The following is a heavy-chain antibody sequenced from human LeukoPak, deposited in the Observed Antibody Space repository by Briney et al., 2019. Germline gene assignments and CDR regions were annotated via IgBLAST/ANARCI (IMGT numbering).Heavy chain of an antibody. CDR1: GFTFSSYG. CDR3: AKDSYYYDSNGYDFDY. D-gene: IGHD3-22*01. V-gene: IGHV3-23*01. J-gene: IGHJ4*02. Sequence: PGGSLRLSCAASGFTFSSYGMSWVRQAPGKGLERVSAISGSGGSTYYADSVKGRFTISRDNSKNTLYLQMNSLRAEDTAVYYCAKDSYYYDSNGYDFDYWGQGTLVTVSS. CDR2: ISGSGGST.